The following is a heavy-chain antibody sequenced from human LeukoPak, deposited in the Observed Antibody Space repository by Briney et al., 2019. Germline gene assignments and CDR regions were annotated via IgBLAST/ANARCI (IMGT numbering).Heavy chain of an antibody. CDR1: GGSISSSY. V-gene: IGHV4-59*01. Sequence: SETLSLTCTVSGGSISSSYSCWIWQPPPKGLEWKGYSYNNWSANYNSSLNLRVPISVYTATTQFSLKLSSVTVAATAVDDCSRIGPELRCFDWLVDYWGQGTLVTVSP. J-gene: IGHJ4*02. CDR3: SRIGPELRCFDWLVDY. CDR2: SYNNWSA. D-gene: IGHD3-9*01.